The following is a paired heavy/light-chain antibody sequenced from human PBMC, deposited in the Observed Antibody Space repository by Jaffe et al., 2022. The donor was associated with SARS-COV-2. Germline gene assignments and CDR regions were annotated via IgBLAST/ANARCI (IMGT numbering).Heavy chain of an antibody. CDR3: AKGINKTGSYPYYFDS. D-gene: IGHD1-26*01. J-gene: IGHJ4*02. V-gene: IGHV3-23*01. CDR1: GFTFNTYA. CDR2: ISGDGRST. Sequence: EVQLLESGGGLVQPGGSLRLSCAGSGFTFNTYAMNWVRQAPGKGLEFVSTISGDGRSTFYAVSVRDRFSISRDNSKNTLYLQMNSLGADDTAVYYCAKGINKTGSYPYYFDSWGQGALVTVSS.
Light chain of an antibody. CDR2: DDS. CDR3: QVSDV. J-gene: IGLJ1*01. V-gene: IGLV3-21*02. Sequence: SYVLTQPPSVSVAPGQTARISCGGNKIGTKSVHWYQQRPGQAPVLVVYDDSDRPSGIPERFSGSNSGNTATLTISKVEAGDEADYYCQVSDVFGTGTKVTVL. CDR1: KIGTKS.